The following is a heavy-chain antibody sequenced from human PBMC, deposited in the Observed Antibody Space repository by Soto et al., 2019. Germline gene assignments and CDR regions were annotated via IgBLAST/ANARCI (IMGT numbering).Heavy chain of an antibody. D-gene: IGHD1-26*01. J-gene: IGHJ4*02. Sequence: QVQLVQSGAEVKKPGSSVKVSCKASGGTFSSYDISWVRQAPGQGLAWMGGIIPIFGTANYAPKFRGRVTITADESTSTAYMELSSLRSEDTAVYYCARVADRRRWDFDYWGQGTRGTVAS. CDR3: ARVADRRRWDFDY. V-gene: IGHV1-69*01. CDR2: IIPIFGTA. CDR1: GGTFSSYD.